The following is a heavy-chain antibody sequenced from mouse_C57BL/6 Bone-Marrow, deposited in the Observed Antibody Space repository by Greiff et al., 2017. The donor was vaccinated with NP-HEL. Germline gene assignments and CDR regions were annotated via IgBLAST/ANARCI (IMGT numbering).Heavy chain of an antibody. CDR3: KREDYDCYGFYAMDY. V-gene: IGHV5-9-1*02. D-gene: IGHD2-3*01. J-gene: IGHJ4*01. CDR1: GFTFSSYA. Sequence: EVQVVESGEGLVKPGGSLKLSCAASGFTFSSYAMSWVRQTPEKRLEWVAYISSGGDYIYYADTVKGRFTISSDNARNTLYLQMSSLRSEDTARYDCKREDYDCYGFYAMDYWGQGTSVTVSS. CDR2: ISSGGDYI.